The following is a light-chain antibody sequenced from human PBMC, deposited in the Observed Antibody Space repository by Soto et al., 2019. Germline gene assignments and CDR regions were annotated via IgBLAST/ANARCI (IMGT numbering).Light chain of an antibody. CDR3: QQYGSSPLT. CDR2: GAS. Sequence: EIVLTQSPGILSLSPGKRATLSCRASQSVSNRYLAWYQRKPGQAPRLLIHGASTRATGIPDRFIGSGSGTDFTLTISRLEPEDLAVYYCQQYGSSPLTFGGGTTVEIE. CDR1: QSVSNRY. V-gene: IGKV3-20*01. J-gene: IGKJ4*01.